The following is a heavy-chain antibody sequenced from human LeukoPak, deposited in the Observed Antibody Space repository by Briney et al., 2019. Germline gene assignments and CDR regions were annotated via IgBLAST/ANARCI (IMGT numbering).Heavy chain of an antibody. Sequence: ASVKVSCKASGGTFSSYAISWVRQAPGQGLEWMGGIIPIFGTANYAQKFQGRVTITADESTSTAYMELSSLRSEDTAVYYCARVTSGYSGYGFPRRYYYYMDVWGKGTTVTVSS. CDR1: GGTFSSYA. V-gene: IGHV1-69*13. J-gene: IGHJ6*03. CDR2: IIPIFGTA. CDR3: ARVTSGYSGYGFPRRYYYYMDV. D-gene: IGHD5-12*01.